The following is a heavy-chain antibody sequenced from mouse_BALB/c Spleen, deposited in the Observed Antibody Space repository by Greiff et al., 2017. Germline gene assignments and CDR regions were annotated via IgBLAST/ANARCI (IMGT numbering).Heavy chain of an antibody. CDR2: IWGDGST. CDR1: GFSLTGYG. J-gene: IGHJ1*01. CDR3: ARDRKVRPYWYFDV. D-gene: IGHD2-14*01. V-gene: IGHV2-6-7*01. Sequence: QVQLKESGPGLVAPSQSLSITCTVSGFSLTGYGVNWVRQPPGKGLEWLGMIWGDGSTDYNSALKSRLSISKDNSKSQVFLKMNSLQTDDTARYYCARDRKVRPYWYFDVWGAGTTVTVSS.